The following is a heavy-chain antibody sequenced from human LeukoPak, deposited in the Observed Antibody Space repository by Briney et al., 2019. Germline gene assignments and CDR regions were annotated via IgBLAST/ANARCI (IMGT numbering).Heavy chain of an antibody. CDR2: IKEDGSAR. J-gene: IGHJ5*01. CDR1: GFSFSDYW. V-gene: IGHV3-7*03. Sequence: GGSLRLSCAASGFSFSDYWMSWVRQSPEKGLEWVANIKEDGSARYYVDSVKGRFTISRDNAKNSLYLQMTSLRVEDTAMYYCARDPRDDHNSLDSWGQGTQVTVSS. CDR3: ARDPRDDHNSLDS.